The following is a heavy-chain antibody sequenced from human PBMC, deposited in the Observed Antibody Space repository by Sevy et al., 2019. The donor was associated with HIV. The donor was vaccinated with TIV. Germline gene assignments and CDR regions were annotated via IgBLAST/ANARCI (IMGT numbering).Heavy chain of an antibody. D-gene: IGHD4-17*01. J-gene: IGHJ5*02. V-gene: IGHV3-30*04. CDR3: ARDQHDYAGNLRTGWFDP. CDR1: GFTFSSYA. CDR2: ISYDGRNK. Sequence: GGSLRLSCAASGFTFSSYAMHWVRQAPGKGLEWVAVISYDGRNKYYADSVKGRFTISRDNSKNTLYLQMNSLRAEDTAVYYCARDQHDYAGNLRTGWFDPWGQGTLVTVSS.